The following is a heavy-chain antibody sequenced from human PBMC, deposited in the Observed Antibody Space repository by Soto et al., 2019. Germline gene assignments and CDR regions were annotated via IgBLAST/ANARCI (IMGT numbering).Heavy chain of an antibody. CDR3: ARGGYCSGGSCYSRLDH. J-gene: IGHJ5*02. Sequence: QVQLQESGPGLVKPSETLSLTCTVSGGSVSSGSYYWSWIRQPPGKGLEWIGYIYYSGSTNYNPSLRSRVTISVDTSKNQFSLKLSSVTAADTAVYYCARGGYCSGGSCYSRLDHWGQGTLVTVSS. CDR2: IYYSGST. CDR1: GGSVSSGSYY. D-gene: IGHD2-15*01. V-gene: IGHV4-61*01.